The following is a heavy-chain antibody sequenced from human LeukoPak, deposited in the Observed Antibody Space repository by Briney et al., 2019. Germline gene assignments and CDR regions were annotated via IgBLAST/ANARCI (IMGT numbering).Heavy chain of an antibody. V-gene: IGHV1-18*01. CDR2: ISAYNGNT. J-gene: IGHJ4*02. Sequence: ASVKVSCKASGYTFTSYGISRVRQAPGQGLEWMGWISAYNGNTNYAQKLQGRVTMTTDTSTSTAYMELRSLRSDDTAVYYCARVIAAAGSLDYWGQGTLVTVSS. CDR3: ARVIAAAGSLDY. D-gene: IGHD6-13*01. CDR1: GYTFTSYG.